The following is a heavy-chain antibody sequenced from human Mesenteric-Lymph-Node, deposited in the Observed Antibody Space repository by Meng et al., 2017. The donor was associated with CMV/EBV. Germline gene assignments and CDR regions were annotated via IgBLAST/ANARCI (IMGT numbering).Heavy chain of an antibody. CDR1: GFTFSSYG. CDR3: ARPTLYSYGFRTDHYYGMDV. Sequence: GGSLRLSCAASGFTFSSYGMHWVRQAPGKGLEWVAVISYDGSNKYYADSVKGRFTISRDNPKNTLYLQMDSLRADDTAVYYCARPTLYSYGFRTDHYYGMDVWGQGTTVTVSS. D-gene: IGHD5-18*01. CDR2: ISYDGSNK. J-gene: IGHJ6*02. V-gene: IGHV3-30*19.